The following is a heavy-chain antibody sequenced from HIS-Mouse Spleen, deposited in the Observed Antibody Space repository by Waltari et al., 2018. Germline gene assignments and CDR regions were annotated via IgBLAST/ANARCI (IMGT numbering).Heavy chain of an antibody. D-gene: IGHD5-12*01. V-gene: IGHV3-7*01. CDR2: IKQDGSGK. CDR1: GFTFSSYW. CDR3: ARERRGPGWFDP. J-gene: IGHJ5*02. Sequence: EVQLVESGGGLVQPGGSLRLSCAASGFTFSSYWMSWVRQAPGKGLGWVANIKQDGSGKYSGDSVKGRFTISRDNAKNSLYLQMNSLRAEDTAVYYCARERRGPGWFDPWGQGTLVTVSS.